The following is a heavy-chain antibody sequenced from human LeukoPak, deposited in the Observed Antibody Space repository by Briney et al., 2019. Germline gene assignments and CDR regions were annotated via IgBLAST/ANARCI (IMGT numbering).Heavy chain of an antibody. CDR3: ARGPDTAMVTPYYYGMDV. J-gene: IGHJ6*02. Sequence: SETLSLTCAVYGGSFSGYYWSWIRQPPGKGLEWIGEINHSGSTNYNPSLKSRVTISVDTSKNQFSLKLSFVTAADTAVYYCARGPDTAMVTPYYYGMDVWGQGTTVTVSS. CDR1: GGSFSGYY. D-gene: IGHD5-18*01. CDR2: INHSGST. V-gene: IGHV4-34*01.